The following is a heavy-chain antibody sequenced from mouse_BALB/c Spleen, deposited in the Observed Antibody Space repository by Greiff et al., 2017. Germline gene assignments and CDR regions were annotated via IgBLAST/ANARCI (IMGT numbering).Heavy chain of an antibody. V-gene: IGHV3-6*02. D-gene: IGHD2-14*01. CDR2: ISYDGSN. CDR3: ARGGGNYAMDY. Sequence: EVQLVESGPGLVKPSQSLSLTCSVTGYSITSGYYWNWIRQFPGNKLEWMGYISYDGSNNYNPSLKNRISITRDTSKNQFFLKLNSVTTEDTATYYCARGGGNYAMDYWGQGTSVTVSS. CDR1: GYSITSGYY. J-gene: IGHJ4*01.